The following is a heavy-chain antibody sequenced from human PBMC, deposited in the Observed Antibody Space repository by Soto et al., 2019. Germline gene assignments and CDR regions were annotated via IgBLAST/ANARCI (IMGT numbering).Heavy chain of an antibody. V-gene: IGHV4-4*02. D-gene: IGHD6-13*01. Sequence: QVQLQESGPGLVRPSGTVSLTCAVSGGSISSDNWWSWVRQPPGKGLEWIGEIHHSGSTNYNPSLKSRVTMSVVPSKNLFSLTLNSVTAADTAFYYCGRDQGSHPGDWGQGTLVSVSS. CDR3: GRDQGSHPGD. CDR2: IHHSGST. CDR1: GGSISSDNW. J-gene: IGHJ4*02.